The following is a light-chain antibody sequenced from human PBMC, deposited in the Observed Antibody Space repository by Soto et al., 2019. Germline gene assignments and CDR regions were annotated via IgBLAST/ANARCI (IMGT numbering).Light chain of an antibody. CDR2: DVS. CDR3: QHYGSSRLT. V-gene: IGKV3D-20*01. CDR1: QSVSSSH. J-gene: IGKJ4*01. Sequence: EIVLTQSPATLSLSPGERATLSCGASQSVSSSHLAWYQQKPGLAPRLLIYDVSSRATGIPDRFSGSGSGTDFTLTISRLEPEDFAFYYCQHYGSSRLTFGGGTKVDIK.